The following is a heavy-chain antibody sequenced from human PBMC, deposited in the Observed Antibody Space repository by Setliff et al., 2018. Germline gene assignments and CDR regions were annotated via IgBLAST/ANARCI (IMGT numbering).Heavy chain of an antibody. CDR2: FSSRNDYI. J-gene: IGHJ4*02. Sequence: GGSLRLSCEASGFSFSNYAMNWVRQAPGKGLEWVASFSSRNDYIYHADSVKGRFTISRDNAKTSLYLQMDSLRVEDTAVYYCARDGYTSSWYPSDYWGQGSLVTVSS. D-gene: IGHD6-13*01. V-gene: IGHV3-21*01. CDR3: ARDGYTSSWYPSDY. CDR1: GFSFSNYA.